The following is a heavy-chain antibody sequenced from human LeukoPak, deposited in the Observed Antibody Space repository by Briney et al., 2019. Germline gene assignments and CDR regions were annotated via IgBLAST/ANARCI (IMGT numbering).Heavy chain of an antibody. CDR2: IIPIFGTA. CDR1: GGTFSSYA. V-gene: IGHV1-69*06. CDR3: AKDQGDYDILTGYYLGLLPAYYFDY. D-gene: IGHD3-9*01. J-gene: IGHJ4*02. Sequence: GSSVKVSCKASGGTFSSYAISWVRQAPGQGLEWMGGIIPIFGTANYAQKFQGRVTITADKSTSTAYMELSSLRSEDTAVYYCAKDQGDYDILTGYYLGLLPAYYFDYWGQGTLVTVSS.